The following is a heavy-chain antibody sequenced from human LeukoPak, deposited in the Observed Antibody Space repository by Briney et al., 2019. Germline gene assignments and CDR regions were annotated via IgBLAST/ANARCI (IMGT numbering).Heavy chain of an antibody. J-gene: IGHJ4*02. Sequence: SETLSLTCTVSGGSISSSNYYWGWIRQPPGKGLEWIGTIYYSGDSYYNPSLKSRASISVDTSKNRLSLNVNSVTAADTAVYFCARHENIIMVPTAHAFDYWGQGALVTVSS. CDR3: ARHENIIMVPTAHAFDY. D-gene: IGHD2/OR15-2a*01. V-gene: IGHV4-39*01. CDR1: GGSISSSNYY. CDR2: IYYSGDS.